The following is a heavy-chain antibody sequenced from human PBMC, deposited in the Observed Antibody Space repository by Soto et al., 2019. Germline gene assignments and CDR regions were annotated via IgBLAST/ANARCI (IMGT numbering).Heavy chain of an antibody. Sequence: PSQTLSLTCAISVYSVSSNSAAWNWIMQSPSRGLEWLGRSYYRSKWYNDYAVSVKSRITINPDTSKNQFSLQLNSVTPEDTAVYYCARDLSSGHSNYGKYYFEYLGQGTLVSVSS. V-gene: IGHV6-1*01. CDR3: ARDLSSGHSNYGKYYFEY. CDR1: VYSVSSNSAA. J-gene: IGHJ4*02. CDR2: SYYRSKWYN. D-gene: IGHD4-4*01.